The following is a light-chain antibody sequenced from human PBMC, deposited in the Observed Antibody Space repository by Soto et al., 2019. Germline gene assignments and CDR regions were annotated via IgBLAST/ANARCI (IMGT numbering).Light chain of an antibody. J-gene: IGKJ1*01. V-gene: IGKV1-39*01. Sequence: IQMTQSPSTLSESVVDRVTITYLASQSISSYLNWYQQKPGKAPKLLIYAASSLQSGVPSRFSGSGSGTDFTLTISCLQPEDFATYYCQQSYSTPRTFGQGTKVDI. CDR2: AAS. CDR3: QQSYSTPRT. CDR1: QSISSY.